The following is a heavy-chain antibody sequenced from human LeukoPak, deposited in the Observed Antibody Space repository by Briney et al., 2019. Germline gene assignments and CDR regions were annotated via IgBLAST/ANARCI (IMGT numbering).Heavy chain of an antibody. CDR2: ISSTSTT. J-gene: IGHJ4*02. CDR1: GFTFGSYT. D-gene: IGHD3-9*01. CDR3: AKRSDFLTGYSNY. Sequence: GGSLRLSCAVSGFTFGSYTMNWVRQAPGKGLEWVSHISSTSTTYYADSVKGRFTTSRDNAKNLLYLQMNSLRDEDTAVYYCAKRSDFLTGYSNYWGQGTLVTVSS. V-gene: IGHV3-48*02.